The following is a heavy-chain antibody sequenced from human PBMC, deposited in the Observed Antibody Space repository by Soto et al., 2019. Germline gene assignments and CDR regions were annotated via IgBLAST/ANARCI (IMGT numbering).Heavy chain of an antibody. CDR1: GGSISSYY. CDR3: ASAPYGDYIDY. J-gene: IGHJ4*02. CDR2: IYYSGST. D-gene: IGHD4-17*01. V-gene: IGHV4-59*01. Sequence: QVQLQESGPGLVKPSETLSLTCTVSGGSISSYYWSWIRQPPGKGLEWIGYIYYSGSTNYNPSLKSRVTISVDPSKNQFSRKLSSVTAADTAVYYCASAPYGDYIDYWGQGTLVTVSS.